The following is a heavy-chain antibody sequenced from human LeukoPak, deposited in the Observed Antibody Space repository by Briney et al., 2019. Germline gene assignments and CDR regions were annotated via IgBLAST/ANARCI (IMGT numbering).Heavy chain of an antibody. Sequence: SETLSLTCTVSGGSISSYYWSWIRQPPGKGLEWIGYIYYSGSTNYNPSLKSRVTISLDTSKNQFFLKLSSVTAADTAVYYCARLEVAAAGNRWFDPWGQGTLVTVSS. D-gene: IGHD6-13*01. J-gene: IGHJ5*02. CDR2: IYYSGST. CDR3: ARLEVAAAGNRWFDP. CDR1: GGSISSYY. V-gene: IGHV4-59*12.